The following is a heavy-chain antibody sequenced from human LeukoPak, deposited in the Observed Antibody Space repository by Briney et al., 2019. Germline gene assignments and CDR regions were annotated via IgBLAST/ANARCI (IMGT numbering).Heavy chain of an antibody. Sequence: GGSLRLSCAASEFTFSNHWMTWVRQAPGKGLEWVANINQDGSDKNHVDSVKGRFTISRDNAKNSLYLQMNSLRAEDTALYYCAKVVYYYDSSGYLGYWGQGTLVTVSS. D-gene: IGHD3-22*01. CDR1: EFTFSNHW. V-gene: IGHV3-7*03. J-gene: IGHJ4*02. CDR3: AKVVYYYDSSGYLGY. CDR2: INQDGSDK.